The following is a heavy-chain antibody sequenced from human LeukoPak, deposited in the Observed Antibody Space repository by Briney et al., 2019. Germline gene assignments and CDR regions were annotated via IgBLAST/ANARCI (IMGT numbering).Heavy chain of an antibody. D-gene: IGHD3-16*01. CDR2: IYYSGST. CDR1: GDSISRYS. CDR3: ANLGASGPTSYYYYYGMDV. Sequence: SETLSLTCTVSGDSISRYSWSWIRQPPGKGLEWIGYIYYSGSTNYNPSLKSRVTISVDTSKNQFSLKLSSVTAADTAVYYCANLGASGPTSYYYYYGMDVWGQGTTVTVSS. J-gene: IGHJ6*02. V-gene: IGHV4-59*01.